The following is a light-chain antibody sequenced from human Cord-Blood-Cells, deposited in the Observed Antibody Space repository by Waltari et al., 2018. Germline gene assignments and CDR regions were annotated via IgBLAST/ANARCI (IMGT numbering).Light chain of an antibody. CDR1: KLGDKY. CDR3: QAWDSSTAV. CDR2: QDS. V-gene: IGLV3-1*01. Sequence: SYELTQPPSASVSPGQTASIPCPGNKLGDKYACWYPQKPGQSPVLVIYQDSKRPSGIPERFSGSNSGNTATLTISGTQAMDEADYYCQAWDSSTAVFGGGTKLTVL. J-gene: IGLJ3*02.